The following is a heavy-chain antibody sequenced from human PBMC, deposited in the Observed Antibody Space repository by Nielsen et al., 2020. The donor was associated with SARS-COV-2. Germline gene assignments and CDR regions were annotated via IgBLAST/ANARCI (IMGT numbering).Heavy chain of an antibody. D-gene: IGHD1-1*01. Sequence: ASVKVSCKASGYTFTSYGISWVRQAPGQGFEWMGWISGYNSDTNYAQKFQGRVTMTTDTSTSTAYMELRSLRSDDTAVYYCARPITNNYYYYYMDIWGKGTTVTVSS. CDR2: ISGYNSDT. V-gene: IGHV1-18*01. CDR1: GYTFTSYG. J-gene: IGHJ6*03. CDR3: ARPITNNYYYYYMDI.